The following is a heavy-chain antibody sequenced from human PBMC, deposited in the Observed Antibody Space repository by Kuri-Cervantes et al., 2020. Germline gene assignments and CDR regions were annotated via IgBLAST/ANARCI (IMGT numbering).Heavy chain of an antibody. CDR1: GFTFGNHA. J-gene: IGHJ4*02. V-gene: IGHV3-30*18. CDR2: ISYDGSNK. D-gene: IGHD2-2*02. CDR3: AKDRRAYCSSTSCYTGLFDY. Sequence: GESLKISCAAPGFTFGNHAMSWVRQSPGKGLEWVAVISYDGSNKYYADSVKGRFTISRDNSKNTLYLQMNSLRAEDTAVYYCAKDRRAYCSSTSCYTGLFDYWGQGTLVTVSS.